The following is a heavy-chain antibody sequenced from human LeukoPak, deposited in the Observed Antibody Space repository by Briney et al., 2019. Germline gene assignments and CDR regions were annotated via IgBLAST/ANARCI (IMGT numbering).Heavy chain of an antibody. J-gene: IGHJ4*02. Sequence: SETLSLTCTVSGGSISSFYWSWIRQPAGKGLEWIGRIYTNGNTQYSPSLKSRVTMSVDTSKNQFSLKLSSVTAADTAVYYCARSRGYSYGTTFLDCWGQGTLVTVSS. D-gene: IGHD5-18*01. CDR1: GGSISSFY. CDR3: ARSRGYSYGTTFLDC. V-gene: IGHV4-4*07. CDR2: IYTNGNT.